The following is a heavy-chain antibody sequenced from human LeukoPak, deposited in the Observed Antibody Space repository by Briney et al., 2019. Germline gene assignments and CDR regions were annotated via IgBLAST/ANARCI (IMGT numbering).Heavy chain of an antibody. V-gene: IGHV3-53*01. CDR3: ARLGGIYCGGDCYPYYFDY. CDR1: GFTVSSNY. J-gene: IGHJ4*02. Sequence: PGGSLRLSCAASGFTVSSNYMSWVRQAPGKGLEWVSVIYSGGSTYYADSVKGRFTISRDNSKNTLYLQMNSLRAEDTAVYYCARLGGIYCGGDCYPYYFDYWGQGTLVTVSS. D-gene: IGHD2-21*02. CDR2: IYSGGST.